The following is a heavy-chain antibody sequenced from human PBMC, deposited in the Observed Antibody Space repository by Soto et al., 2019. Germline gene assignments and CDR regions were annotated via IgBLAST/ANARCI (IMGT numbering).Heavy chain of an antibody. CDR3: ARNSYDYVDY. CDR1: GFTFSDYY. D-gene: IGHD5-18*01. V-gene: IGHV3-11*05. CDR2: ISTSSSYT. J-gene: IGHJ4*02. Sequence: QVQLVESGGGLVKPGGSLRLSCAASGFTFSDYYMSWIRQAPGKGLEWISSISTSSSYTNYADSVKGRFTISRDNAKNSLYLQMNSLRAEDTAVYYCARNSYDYVDYWGQGTLVTVSS.